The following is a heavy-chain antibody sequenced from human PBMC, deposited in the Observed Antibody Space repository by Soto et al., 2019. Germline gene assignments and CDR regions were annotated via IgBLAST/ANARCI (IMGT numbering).Heavy chain of an antibody. D-gene: IGHD3-10*01. J-gene: IGHJ5*01. CDR1: CGSISSYY. CDR3: ARESRYGENWFDP. Sequence: SQTLSLTCTVSCGSISSYYWSWIRQPPGKGLEWIGYIYYSGSTNYNPSLKSRVTISVDTSKNQFSLKLSSVSSADTAVYYCARESRYGENWFDPWGQGTLVTVSS. V-gene: IGHV4-59*01. CDR2: IYYSGST.